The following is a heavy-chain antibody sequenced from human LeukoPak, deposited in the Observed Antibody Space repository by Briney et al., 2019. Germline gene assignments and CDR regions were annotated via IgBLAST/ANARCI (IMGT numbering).Heavy chain of an antibody. V-gene: IGHV4-59*01. CDR1: GGSISSYY. D-gene: IGHD3-22*01. Sequence: SETLSLTCTVSGGSISSYYWSWIRQPPGKGLEWIGYIYYSGSTNYNPSLKSRVTISVDTSKNRFSLKLSSVTAADTAVYYCARGPSGYYDSSGYYYAGQGPHPPHPFDYWGQGTLVTVSS. CDR3: ARGPSGYYDSSGYYYAGQGPHPPHPFDY. J-gene: IGHJ4*02. CDR2: IYYSGST.